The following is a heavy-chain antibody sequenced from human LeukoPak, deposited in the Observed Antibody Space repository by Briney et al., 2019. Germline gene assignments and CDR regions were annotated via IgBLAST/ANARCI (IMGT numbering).Heavy chain of an antibody. Sequence: SVKVSCKASGGTFSSYAISWVRQAPGQGLEWMGGIIPIFGTANYAQKFQGRVTITADKSTSTAYMELSSLRSEDTAVYYCAENIGGYNSHYFDYWGQGTLVTVSS. CDR3: AENIGGYNSHYFDY. CDR1: GGTFSSYA. J-gene: IGHJ4*02. V-gene: IGHV1-69*06. CDR2: IIPIFGTA. D-gene: IGHD5-24*01.